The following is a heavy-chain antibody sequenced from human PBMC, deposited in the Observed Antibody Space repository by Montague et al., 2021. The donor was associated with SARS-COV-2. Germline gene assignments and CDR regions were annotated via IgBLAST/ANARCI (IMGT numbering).Heavy chain of an antibody. CDR3: ARGRDSGTYFGTKYYFQYGRDV. J-gene: IGHJ6*02. V-gene: IGHV4-34*01. D-gene: IGHD3-10*01. CDR1: DGSVSAYF. CDR2: VDRSGTA. Sequence: SETLSLTCDFSDGSVSAYFWSWVRQLPGKGLEWIGQVDRSGTAHYSPPLQSRLTLSVDTSNNQVSLNLTSVTATDTATYYCARGRDSGTYFGTKYYFQYGRDVWGQGTTVTVSS.